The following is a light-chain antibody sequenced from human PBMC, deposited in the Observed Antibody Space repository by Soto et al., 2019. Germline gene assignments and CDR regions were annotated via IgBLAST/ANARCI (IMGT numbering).Light chain of an antibody. J-gene: IGKJ5*01. V-gene: IGKV3-20*01. CDR3: QHYGSSHSNT. Sequence: EIVLTQSPGTLSLSPGERATLFCRASQSVSSNYLGWYQQKPGQAPRLLIYDASSRATGTPDRFSGSGSGTDFTLTISRLEPEDFAVYYCQHYGSSHSNTFGQGTRLEIK. CDR1: QSVSSNY. CDR2: DAS.